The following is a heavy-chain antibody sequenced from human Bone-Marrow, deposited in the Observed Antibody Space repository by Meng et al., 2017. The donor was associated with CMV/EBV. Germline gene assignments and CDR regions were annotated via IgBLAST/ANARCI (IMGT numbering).Heavy chain of an antibody. D-gene: IGHD2-2*01. Sequence: QESVSRISGSGGSTNHADSSRDNSKNTMYLQMNSLRAEDTAVYYCAKPAAPVDYWGQGTLVTVSS. CDR2: ISGSGGST. CDR3: AKPAAPVDY. J-gene: IGHJ4*02. V-gene: IGHV3-23*01.